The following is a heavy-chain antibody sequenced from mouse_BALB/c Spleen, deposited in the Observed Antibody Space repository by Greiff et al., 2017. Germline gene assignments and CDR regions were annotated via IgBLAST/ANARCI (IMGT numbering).Heavy chain of an antibody. V-gene: IGHV5-6-5*01. Sequence: EVNLVESGGGLVKPGGSLKLSCAASGFTFSSYAMSWVRQTPEKRLEWVASISSGGSTYYPDSVKGRFTISRDNARNILYLQMSSLRSEDTAMYYCAREGVYYGNYWGQGTTLTVSS. CDR2: ISSGGST. J-gene: IGHJ2*01. D-gene: IGHD2-1*01. CDR3: AREGVYYGNY. CDR1: GFTFSSYA.